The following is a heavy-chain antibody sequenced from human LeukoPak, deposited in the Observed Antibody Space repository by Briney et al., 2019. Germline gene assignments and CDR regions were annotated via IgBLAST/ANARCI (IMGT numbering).Heavy chain of an antibody. CDR2: INEDGSKK. CDR3: AKDLRFYYYDSSGYYPHFDY. V-gene: IGHV3-7*05. Sequence: GGSLRLSCAASGFTFSKSWMTWVRQAPGKGLQWVAHINEDGSKKYYADSVKGRFTISRDKSKSTLNLQMNSLRADDTAVYYCAKDLRFYYYDSSGYYPHFDYWGQGILVTVSS. D-gene: IGHD3-22*01. J-gene: IGHJ4*02. CDR1: GFTFSKSW.